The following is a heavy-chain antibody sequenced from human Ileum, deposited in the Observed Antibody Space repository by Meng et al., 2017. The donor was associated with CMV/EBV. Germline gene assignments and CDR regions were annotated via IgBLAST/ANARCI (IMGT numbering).Heavy chain of an antibody. J-gene: IGHJ4*02. V-gene: IGHV3-53*01. D-gene: IGHD3-16*01. Sequence: GGSLRLSCEVSGFSVSSTYISWVRQAPGKGLEWVSVTYSGGSTYSADALRGRFNSTRDNSRNTVYLQMNSLKPEDTVVYFCATGLGEDTFYTGDYWGPGTLVTVSS. CDR1: GFSVSSTY. CDR2: TYSGGST. CDR3: ATGLGEDTFYTGDY.